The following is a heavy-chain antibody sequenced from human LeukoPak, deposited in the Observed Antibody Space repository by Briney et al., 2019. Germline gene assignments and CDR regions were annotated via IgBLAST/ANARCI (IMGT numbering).Heavy chain of an antibody. CDR3: ARVSPNTVTAFGF. CDR1: GYTFTAFG. Sequence: GASVKVSCKASGYTFTAFGINWVRQAPGQGLEWMGWISTNTGNPTYAQGFTGRFVFSLDTSVSTAYLQISSLKAEDTAIYYCARVSPNTVTAFGFWGQGTLVTVSS. D-gene: IGHD4-17*01. V-gene: IGHV7-4-1*02. J-gene: IGHJ4*02. CDR2: ISTNTGNP.